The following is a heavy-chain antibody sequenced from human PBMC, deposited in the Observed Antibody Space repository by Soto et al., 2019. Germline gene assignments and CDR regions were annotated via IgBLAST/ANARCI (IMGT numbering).Heavy chain of an antibody. V-gene: IGHV3-74*01. J-gene: IGHJ4*02. Sequence: EVQLVESGGGLVQPGGSLRLSCAASGFTFSSYWMHWVRQAPGKGLVWVSRLNPDGSRTSYADSVKGRFTISRDNAKNTLYLQMNSLRAEDTALYYCASVRTGYYNFDYWCQGTLVTASS. D-gene: IGHD3-9*01. CDR1: GFTFSSYW. CDR3: ASVRTGYYNFDY. CDR2: LNPDGSRT.